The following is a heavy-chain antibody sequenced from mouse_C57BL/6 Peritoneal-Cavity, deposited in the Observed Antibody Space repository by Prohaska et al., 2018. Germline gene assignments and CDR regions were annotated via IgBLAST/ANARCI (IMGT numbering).Heavy chain of an antibody. CDR2: INYDGSAI. CDR1: GFTFSGFW. Sequence: EVQLLETGGGLVQPGGSRGLSCEGSGFTFSGFWMSWVRQTPWKTLEWIGDINYDGSAINYAPSIKDRFTIFRDNDKGTLYLQMSDVRSEDTATYVLMIHDNYWSFAVWGTGTTVTVSS. CDR3: MIHDNYWSFAV. V-gene: IGHV11-2*01. D-gene: IGHD2-3*01. J-gene: IGHJ1*03.